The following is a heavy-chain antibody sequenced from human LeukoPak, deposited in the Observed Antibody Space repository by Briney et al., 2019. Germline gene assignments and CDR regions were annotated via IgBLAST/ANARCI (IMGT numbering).Heavy chain of an antibody. CDR3: ARGASMVRGVINKLDY. CDR1: GGSISSGGYY. J-gene: IGHJ4*02. CDR2: IYYSGST. V-gene: IGHV4-31*03. Sequence: TSETLSLTCTVSGGSISSGGYYWSWIRQHPGKGLEWIGYIYYSGSTYYNPSLKSRVTISVDTSKNQFSLKLSSVTAADTAVYYCARGASMVRGVINKLDYWGQGTLVTVSS. D-gene: IGHD3-10*01.